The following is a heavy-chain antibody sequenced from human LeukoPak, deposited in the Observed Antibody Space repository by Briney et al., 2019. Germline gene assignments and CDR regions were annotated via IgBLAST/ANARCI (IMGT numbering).Heavy chain of an antibody. Sequence: MASETLSLTCTVSGGSISTSNYYWGWIRQPPGKGLEWIGNIFYSGSTYYSPSLRSRVTISLDTSRNQFSLKLSSVTAADTAVYYCAREAPWFGELLQDYYYYYMDVWGKGTTVTISS. D-gene: IGHD3-10*01. J-gene: IGHJ6*03. CDR1: GGSISTSNYY. CDR3: AREAPWFGELLQDYYYYYMDV. V-gene: IGHV4-39*07. CDR2: IFYSGST.